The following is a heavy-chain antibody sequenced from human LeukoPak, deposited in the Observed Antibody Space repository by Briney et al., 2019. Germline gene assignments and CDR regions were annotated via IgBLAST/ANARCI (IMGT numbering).Heavy chain of an antibody. CDR2: IYTSGST. J-gene: IGHJ6*03. CDR3: VATMNLDYYYMDV. CDR1: GGSISSGSYY. Sequence: SETLSLTCTVSGGSISSGSYYWSWIRQSAGKGLEWIGRIYTSGSTNYKPSLKRRVTMSVHTSKNQFSLKLTSVTAADTAMYYCVATMNLDYYYMDVWGKGTTVTVSS. D-gene: IGHD3-22*01. V-gene: IGHV4-61*02.